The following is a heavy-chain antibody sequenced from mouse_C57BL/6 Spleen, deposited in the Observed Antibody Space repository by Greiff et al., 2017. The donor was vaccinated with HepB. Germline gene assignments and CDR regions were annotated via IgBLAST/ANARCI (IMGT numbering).Heavy chain of an antibody. J-gene: IGHJ1*03. CDR3: ARGGVVATRYFDV. CDR2: IDPSDSYT. D-gene: IGHD1-1*01. Sequence: QVQLQQSGAELVRPGTSVKLSCKASGYTFTSYWMHWVKQRPGQGLEWIGVIDPSDSYTNYNQKFKGKATLTVDTSSSTAYMQLSSLTSEDSAVYYCARGGVVATRYFDVWGTGTTVTVSS. V-gene: IGHV1-59*01. CDR1: GYTFTSYW.